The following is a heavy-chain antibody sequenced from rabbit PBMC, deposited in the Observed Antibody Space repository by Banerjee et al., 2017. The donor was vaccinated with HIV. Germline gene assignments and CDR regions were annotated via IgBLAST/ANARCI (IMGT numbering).Heavy chain of an antibody. Sequence: QEQLVESGGGLVTLGGSLKLSCKASGIDFSSYGISWVRQAPGKGLEWIAYIYPDYGSTDYASWVNGRFTISLDNAQNTVFLQMTSLTAADTATYFCAKHRYDWLDLWGQGTLVTVS. CDR3: AKHRYDWLDL. CDR1: GIDFSSYG. J-gene: IGHJ5*01. CDR2: IYPDYGST. V-gene: IGHV1S47*01.